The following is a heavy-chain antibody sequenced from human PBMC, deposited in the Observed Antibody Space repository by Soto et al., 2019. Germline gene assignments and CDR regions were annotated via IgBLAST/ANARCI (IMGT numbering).Heavy chain of an antibody. CDR1: GYTFTNSD. CDR3: ARRPHCSGGICYYGLDN. J-gene: IGHJ4*02. Sequence: VQLVQSGAEVKKHGASVKVSCKASGYTFTNSDINWVRQAPGQGLEWMGWMNPDSGHAAYAQKFQGRVTLTTSTSTSTVYMEMRSLGSEDTAVYYCARRPHCSGGICYYGLDNWGQGTLVTVAS. D-gene: IGHD2-15*01. V-gene: IGHV1-8*01. CDR2: MNPDSGHA.